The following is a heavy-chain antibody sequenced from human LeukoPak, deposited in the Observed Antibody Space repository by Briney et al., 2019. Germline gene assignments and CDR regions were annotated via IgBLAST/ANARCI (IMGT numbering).Heavy chain of an antibody. J-gene: IGHJ4*02. CDR2: IWYDGSNK. D-gene: IGHD3-3*01. CDR1: GFTFSSYG. CDR3: AREDDFWSGYYLDY. V-gene: IGHV3-33*01. Sequence: GGSPRLSSAASGFTFSSYGMHWVRQAPGKGLEWVAVIWYDGSNKYYADSVKGRFTISRDNSKNTLYLQMNSLRAEDTAVYHCAREDDFWSGYYLDYWGQGTLVTVSS.